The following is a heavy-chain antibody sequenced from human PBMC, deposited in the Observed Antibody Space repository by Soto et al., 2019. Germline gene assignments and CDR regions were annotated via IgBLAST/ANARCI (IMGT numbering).Heavy chain of an antibody. Sequence: QVQLVQSGAEVKKPGASVKVSCKASRYTFTSYYMHWVRQAPGQGLEWMGIINPSGGSTSYAQKFQGRVTMTRDTSTSTVYMELSSLRSEDTAVYYCARGGRRAVADYYYYMDVWGKGTTVTVSS. CDR3: ARGGRRAVADYYYYMDV. CDR2: INPSGGST. V-gene: IGHV1-46*03. J-gene: IGHJ6*03. D-gene: IGHD6-19*01. CDR1: RYTFTSYY.